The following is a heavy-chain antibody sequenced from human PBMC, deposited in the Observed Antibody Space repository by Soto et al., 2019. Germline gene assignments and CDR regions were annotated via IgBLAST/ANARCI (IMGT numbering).Heavy chain of an antibody. CDR1: GFTFSSYG. V-gene: IGHV3-33*01. CDR3: ARDEPYSSSGPYYYYGMDV. J-gene: IGHJ6*02. CDR2: IWYDGSNK. Sequence: GGSLRLSCAASGFTFSSYGMHWVRQAPGKGLEWVAVIWYDGSNKYYADSVKGRFTISRDNSKNTLYLKMNSLRAEDTAVYYCARDEPYSSSGPYYYYGMDVWGQGTTVTVSS. D-gene: IGHD6-6*01.